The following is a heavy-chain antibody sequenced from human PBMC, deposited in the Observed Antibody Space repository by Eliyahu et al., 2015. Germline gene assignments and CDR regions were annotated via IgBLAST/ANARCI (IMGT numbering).Heavy chain of an antibody. V-gene: IGHV4-34*02. CDR3: AREGPLSGKFDN. J-gene: IGHJ4*02. D-gene: IGHD1-14*01. CDR2: IKDSGST. CDR1: GGSLSNYY. Sequence: QVQLQQWGAGLLKPSETLSLTCAVSGGSLSNYYWNWIRQSPGQGLEWIGDIKDSGSTKYNPSLKSRVAISVDTSKNQFSLNLTSVTAADTAIYYCAREGPLSGKFDNWGQGTLVTVSS.